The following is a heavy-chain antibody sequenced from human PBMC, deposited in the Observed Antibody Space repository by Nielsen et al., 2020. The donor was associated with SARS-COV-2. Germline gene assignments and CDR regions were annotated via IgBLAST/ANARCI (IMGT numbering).Heavy chain of an antibody. V-gene: IGHV2-5*02. CDR3: AHIFWSGYSTTPANWFDP. D-gene: IGHD3-3*01. Sequence: SGATLVKPTQTLTLTCTFSGFSLSTSGVGVGWIRQPPGKALEWLALIYWDDDKRYSPSLKSRLTITKDTSKNQVVLTMTNMDPVDTATYYCAHIFWSGYSTTPANWFDPWGQGTLVTVSS. J-gene: IGHJ5*02. CDR2: IYWDDDK. CDR1: GFSLSTSGVG.